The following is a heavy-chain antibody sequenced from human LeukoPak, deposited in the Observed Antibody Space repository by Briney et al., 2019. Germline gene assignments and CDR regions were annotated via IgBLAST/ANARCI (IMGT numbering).Heavy chain of an antibody. CDR3: AKDAGIAVAGTPFDY. Sequence: GGSLRLSCAASGFTFDDYAMHWVRHAPGEGLGWGSGISWNSGSIGYADSVKGRFTISRDNAKNSLYLQMNSLRAEDTALYYCAKDAGIAVAGTPFDYWGQGALVTVSS. CDR1: GFTFDDYA. V-gene: IGHV3-9*01. D-gene: IGHD6-19*01. CDR2: ISWNSGSI. J-gene: IGHJ4*02.